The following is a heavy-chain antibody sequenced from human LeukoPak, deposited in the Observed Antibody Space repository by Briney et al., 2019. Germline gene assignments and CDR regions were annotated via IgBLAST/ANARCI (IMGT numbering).Heavy chain of an antibody. V-gene: IGHV1-24*01. D-gene: IGHD3-22*01. CDR2: FDPEDGET. J-gene: IGHJ4*02. CDR3: AANRDSSGYYIRDY. CDR1: GYTLTELS. Sequence: ASVKVSCKVSGYTLTELSIHWVRQAPGKGLEWMGGFDPEDGETIYAQKFQDRVTMTEDTSTDTAYMELSSLRSVDTAVYYCAANRDSSGYYIRDYWGQGTLVTVSS.